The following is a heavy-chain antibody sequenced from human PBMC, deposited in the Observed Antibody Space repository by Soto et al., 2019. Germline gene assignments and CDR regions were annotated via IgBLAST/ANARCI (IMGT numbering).Heavy chain of an antibody. J-gene: IGHJ6*02. CDR2: IYDSETT. CDR3: ARDRQSEIVAMLASNGMDV. V-gene: IGHV4-30-4*01. D-gene: IGHD5-12*01. Sequence: SETLSLTCTVSGGSINSDDSYWSWLRQPPGRGLEWIGYIYDSETTYYNPSLTSRVTISVATSKNQFSLKLNSVTAADTAVYYCARDRQSEIVAMLASNGMDVWGQGTTVTVSS. CDR1: GGSINSDDSY.